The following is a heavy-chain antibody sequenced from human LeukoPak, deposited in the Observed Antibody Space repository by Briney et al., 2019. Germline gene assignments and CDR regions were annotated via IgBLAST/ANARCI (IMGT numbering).Heavy chain of an antibody. CDR2: IYYSGST. Sequence: PSETLSLTCTVSGGSISSYYWSWIRQPPGKGLEWIGYIYYSGSTNYNPSLKSRVTISVDKSKNQFSLKLSSVTAADTAVYYCARGAVKGYYYYYYMDVWGKGTTVTVSS. CDR3: ARGAVKGYYYYYYMDV. J-gene: IGHJ6*03. V-gene: IGHV4-59*12. CDR1: GGSISSYY.